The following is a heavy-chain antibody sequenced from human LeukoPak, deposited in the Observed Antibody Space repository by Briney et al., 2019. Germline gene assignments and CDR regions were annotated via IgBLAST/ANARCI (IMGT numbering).Heavy chain of an antibody. Sequence: SETLSLTCTVSGGSISSSSYYWGWIRQPPGKGLEWIGSIYYSGSTYYNPSLKSRVTISVDTSKNQFSLKLSSVTAADTAVYYCARPYSSGWYGIDYWGQGTLVTASS. CDR1: GGSISSSSYY. CDR2: IYYSGST. V-gene: IGHV4-39*01. CDR3: ARPYSSGWYGIDY. D-gene: IGHD6-19*01. J-gene: IGHJ4*02.